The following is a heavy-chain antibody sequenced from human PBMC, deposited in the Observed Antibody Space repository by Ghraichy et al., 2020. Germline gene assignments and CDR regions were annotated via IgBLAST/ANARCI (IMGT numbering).Heavy chain of an antibody. V-gene: IGHV3-21*01. CDR3: ARSLVGATMSYDY. CDR1: GFTFSSYS. D-gene: IGHD1-26*01. CDR2: ISSSSSYI. J-gene: IGHJ4*02. Sequence: GGSLRLSCAASGFTFSSYSMNWVRQAPGKGLEWVSSISSSSSYIYYADSVKGRFTISRVNAKNLLYLQMNSLRAEDTAVYYCARSLVGATMSYDYWGQGTLVTVSS.